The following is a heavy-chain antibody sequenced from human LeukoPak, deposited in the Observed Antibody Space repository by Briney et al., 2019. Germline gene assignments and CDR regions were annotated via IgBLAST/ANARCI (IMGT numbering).Heavy chain of an antibody. CDR3: ARDDYYYGMDV. Sequence: GGSLRLSCAASGFTFNSYSMNWVRQAPGKGLEWVSYISSSSSTIYYADSVKGRFTISRDNAKNSLYLQMNSLRAEDTAVYYCARDDYYYGMDVWGQGTTVTVSS. J-gene: IGHJ6*02. CDR2: ISSSSSTI. V-gene: IGHV3-48*01. CDR1: GFTFNSYS.